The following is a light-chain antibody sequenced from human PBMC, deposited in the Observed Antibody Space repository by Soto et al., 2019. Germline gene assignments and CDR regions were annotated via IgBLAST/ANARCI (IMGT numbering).Light chain of an antibody. CDR3: QQYYSFPRT. Sequence: VFRDTQSPSFLFSSSREKVTIHCWMSQGISSYLAWYQQKPGKAPELLIYAASTLQSGVPSRFSGSGSGTDFTLTISCLQSEDFATYYCQQYYSFPRTFGQGTKVDIK. J-gene: IGKJ1*01. V-gene: IGKV1D-8*01. CDR2: AAS. CDR1: QGISSY.